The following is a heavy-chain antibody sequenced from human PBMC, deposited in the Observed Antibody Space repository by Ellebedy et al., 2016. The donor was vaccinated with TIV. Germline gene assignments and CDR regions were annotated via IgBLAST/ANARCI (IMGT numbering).Heavy chain of an antibody. CDR2: IITNAGGGTT. V-gene: IGHV3-15*07. J-gene: IGHJ4*02. CDR3: TTGSVEGY. D-gene: IGHD5-24*01. CDR1: GFTFTNAW. Sequence: PGGSLRLSCAASGFTFTNAWMNWVRHATGKELELVGRIITNAGGGTTYHPAPVKGIFTISRDDSKSTLYLQMNSLKPEDTAVYYCTTGSVEGYWGRGTLVTVSS.